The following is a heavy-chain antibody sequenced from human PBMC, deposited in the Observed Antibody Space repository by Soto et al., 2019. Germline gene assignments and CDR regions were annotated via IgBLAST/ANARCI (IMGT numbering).Heavy chain of an antibody. V-gene: IGHV3-7*05. CDR2: IKQDGSEK. J-gene: IGHJ4*02. Sequence: GGSLRLSCAASGFTFSSYWMSWVRQAPGKGLEWVANIKQDGSEKYYVDSVKGRFTISRDNAKNSLYLQMNSLRAEDTAVYYCAKELFLVPAAMGVDYWGQGTLVTVSS. CDR3: AKELFLVPAAMGVDY. D-gene: IGHD2-2*01. CDR1: GFTFSSYW.